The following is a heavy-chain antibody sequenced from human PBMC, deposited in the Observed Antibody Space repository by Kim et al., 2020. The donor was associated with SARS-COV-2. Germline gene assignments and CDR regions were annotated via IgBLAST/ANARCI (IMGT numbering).Heavy chain of an antibody. D-gene: IGHD3-3*01. Sequence: ASVKVSCKASGYTFTSYGISWVRQAPGQGLEWMGWISAYNGNTNYAQKLQGRVTMTTDTSTSTAYMELRSLRSDDTAVYYCARDRSGYYLYYFDYWGQGTLVTVSS. J-gene: IGHJ4*02. V-gene: IGHV1-18*01. CDR3: ARDRSGYYLYYFDY. CDR1: GYTFTSYG. CDR2: ISAYNGNT.